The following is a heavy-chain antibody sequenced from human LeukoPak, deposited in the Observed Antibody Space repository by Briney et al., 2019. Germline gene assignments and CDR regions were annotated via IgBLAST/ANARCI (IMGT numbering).Heavy chain of an antibody. CDR3: ARGLERLDSNNYLSFAFDI. Sequence: GASVKVSCKASGYSFTSYGVTWVRQAPGQGLEWMGWISAYNANTNYAQKLQGRVSMTRDTSTGTLYMDLSSLRFEDTAVYYCARGLERLDSNNYLSFAFDIWGQGTMVTVS. V-gene: IGHV1-18*01. CDR2: ISAYNANT. J-gene: IGHJ3*02. D-gene: IGHD4-11*01. CDR1: GYSFTSYG.